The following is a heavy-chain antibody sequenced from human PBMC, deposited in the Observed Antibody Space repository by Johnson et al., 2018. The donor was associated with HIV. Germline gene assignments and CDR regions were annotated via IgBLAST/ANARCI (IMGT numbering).Heavy chain of an antibody. CDR3: AKRLGYDSRGDQFDI. CDR2: VNGGGGST. Sequence: VQLVESGGGWVQPGGSLRLSCAASGFSFSNYAMTWVRQAPGQGLEWVSTVNGGGGSTYYADSVKGRFTVSRDNSNNMLYLQMSSLRAADTALYYCAKRLGYDSRGDQFDIWGQGTMVTVSS. J-gene: IGHJ3*02. D-gene: IGHD3-22*01. V-gene: IGHV3-23*04. CDR1: GFSFSNYA.